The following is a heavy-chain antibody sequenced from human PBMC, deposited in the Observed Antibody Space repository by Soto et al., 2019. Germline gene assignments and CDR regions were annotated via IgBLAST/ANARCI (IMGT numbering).Heavy chain of an antibody. CDR3: ARAERPYGDYDNYYYAMDV. CDR1: GGTFSRYA. V-gene: IGHV1-69*01. CDR2: FIPIYGTR. D-gene: IGHD4-17*01. J-gene: IGHJ6*02. Sequence: QVQLVHSGAEVKKPGSSVKVSCKASGGTFSRYAIYWVRRAPGQGLEWIGGFIPIYGTRNYAQKFQGRVTITADESTSTAYMELSSLRSEDTAVYYCARAERPYGDYDNYYYAMDVWDQGTSVTVSS.